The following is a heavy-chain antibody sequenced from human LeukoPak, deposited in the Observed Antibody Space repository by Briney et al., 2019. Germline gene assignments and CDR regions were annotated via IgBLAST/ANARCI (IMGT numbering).Heavy chain of an antibody. CDR1: GFTFSNYW. D-gene: IGHD1-7*01. V-gene: IGHV3-7*01. CDR3: AGSELYKDGLDY. Sequence: GGSLRLSCAASGFTFSNYWMSWVRQAPGKGLEWVANIKQDGSEKYYVDSVKGRFTISRDNAKNSLYLQMNSLRAEDTAVYYCAGSELYKDGLDYWGQGTLVTVSS. CDR2: IKQDGSEK. J-gene: IGHJ4*02.